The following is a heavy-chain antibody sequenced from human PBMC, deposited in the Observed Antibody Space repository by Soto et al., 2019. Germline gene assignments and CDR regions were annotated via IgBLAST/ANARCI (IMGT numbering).Heavy chain of an antibody. J-gene: IGHJ6*02. CDR2: MNPNRGNT. CDR3: ARGGSSGWYYYYYGMDV. V-gene: IGHV1-8*01. Sequence: QVQLVQSGAEVKKPGASVKVSCKASGYTFTSYDINWVRQATGQGLEWMGWMNPNRGNTGYAKKFQGRVTMTRNTSISTAYMELSSLRSEDTAVYYCARGGSSGWYYYYYGMDVWGQGTTVTVSS. CDR1: GYTFTSYD. D-gene: IGHD6-19*01.